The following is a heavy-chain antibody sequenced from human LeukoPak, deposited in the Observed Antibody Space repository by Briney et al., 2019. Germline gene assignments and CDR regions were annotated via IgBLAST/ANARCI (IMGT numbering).Heavy chain of an antibody. CDR3: AKGVVIAAAPMYYFDY. CDR2: ISGSSGST. V-gene: IGHV3-23*01. D-gene: IGHD6-13*01. CDR1: GFTFSSYA. J-gene: IGHJ4*02. Sequence: GGSLRLSCAASGFTFSSYAMSWVRQAPGKGLEWVSAISGSSGSTYYADSVKGRFTISRDNSKNTLYLQMNSLRAEDTAVYYCAKGVVIAAAPMYYFDYWGQGTLVTVSS.